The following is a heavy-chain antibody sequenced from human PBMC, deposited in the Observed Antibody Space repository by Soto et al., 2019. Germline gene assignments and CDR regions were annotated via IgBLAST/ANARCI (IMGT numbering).Heavy chain of an antibody. CDR3: ATQPPPYSSGWYRYYYYGMDV. Sequence: PSETLSLTCAVYGGSFSGYYWSWIRQPPGKGLEWIGEINHSGSTNYNPSLKSRVTISVDTSKNQFSLKLSSVTAADTAVYYCATQPPPYSSGWYRYYYYGMDVWGQGTTVTVS. CDR2: INHSGST. V-gene: IGHV4-34*01. CDR1: GGSFSGYY. J-gene: IGHJ6*02. D-gene: IGHD6-19*01.